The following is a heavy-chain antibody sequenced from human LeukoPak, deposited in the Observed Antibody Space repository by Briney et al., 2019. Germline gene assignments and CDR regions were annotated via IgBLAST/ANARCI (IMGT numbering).Heavy chain of an antibody. V-gene: IGHV4-59*01. CDR2: IYYSGST. D-gene: IGHD3-10*01. J-gene: IGHJ4*02. CDR1: GGSISSYY. CDR3: SRGPEAVLLWFGECHFDY. Sequence: PSETLSLTCTVSGGSISSYYWSWIRQPPGKGLEWIGYIYYSGSTNYNPSLKSRVTISVDTSKNQFSLKLSSGTAADTAVSYCSRGPEAVLLWFGECHFDYGGQETQCTVSS.